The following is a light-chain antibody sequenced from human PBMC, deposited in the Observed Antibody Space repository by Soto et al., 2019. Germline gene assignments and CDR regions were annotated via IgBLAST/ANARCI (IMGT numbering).Light chain of an antibody. CDR2: GAS. Sequence: IQMTQSPSSLSASEGDRVAITCRSSQSISDYLNWYQQKPGKALKLLIYGASNLQSGVPPRFSGSGSGSEFTLTISGLQPEDSAIYFCQHSYSLPLTFGPGTKVDVK. CDR1: QSISDY. J-gene: IGKJ3*01. V-gene: IGKV1-39*01. CDR3: QHSYSLPLT.